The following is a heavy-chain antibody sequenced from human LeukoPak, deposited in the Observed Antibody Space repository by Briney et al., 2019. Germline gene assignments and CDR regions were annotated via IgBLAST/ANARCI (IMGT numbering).Heavy chain of an antibody. CDR2: ISGSGGST. CDR1: GFTFSSYA. J-gene: IGHJ4*02. V-gene: IGHV3-23*01. D-gene: IGHD5-18*01. Sequence: PGGSLRLSCAASGFTFSSYAMSWVRQAPGKGLEWVSAISGSGGSTYYADSVKGRFTISRDNSKNTLYLQMNSLRAEDTALYHCARGYTAMGQSFDYWGQGTLVTVSS. CDR3: ARGYTAMGQSFDY.